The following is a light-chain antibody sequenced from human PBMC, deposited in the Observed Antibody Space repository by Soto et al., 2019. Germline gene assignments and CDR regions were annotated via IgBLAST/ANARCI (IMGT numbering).Light chain of an antibody. Sequence: EIVLTQSPGTLSLSPGERATHSCRASQSVSGNYLAWYQQKPGQSPRLLIYGSSDRATGIPDRFSGSESGTDFTLTITRVEPEDFAVYYCQQYGSSPPYTFGQGTKLEIK. CDR3: QQYGSSPPYT. CDR1: QSVSGNY. CDR2: GSS. J-gene: IGKJ2*01. V-gene: IGKV3-20*01.